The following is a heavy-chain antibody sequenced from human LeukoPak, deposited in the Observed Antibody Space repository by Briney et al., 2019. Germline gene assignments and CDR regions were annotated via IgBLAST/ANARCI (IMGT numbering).Heavy chain of an antibody. CDR1: GFAFSIYS. Sequence: GGSLRPSCAPSGFAFSIYSMDCARHAPGEGLEWVSSISSSSSYIYYADSVKGRFTISRDNAKNSLYLQMNSLRAEDTAVYYCAREFDNQISGDTYFDYWGQGTLVTVSS. CDR2: ISSSSSYI. J-gene: IGHJ4*02. CDR3: AREFDNQISGDTYFDY. D-gene: IGHD1-1*01. V-gene: IGHV3-21*01.